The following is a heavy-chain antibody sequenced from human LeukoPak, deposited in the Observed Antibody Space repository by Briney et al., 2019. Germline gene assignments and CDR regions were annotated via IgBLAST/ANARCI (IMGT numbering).Heavy chain of an antibody. V-gene: IGHV3-21*01. Sequence: GGSLRLSCAASGFTFSSYSMNWVRQAPGKGLEWVSSISSSSYIYYADSVKGRFTISRDNAKNSLYLQMNSLRAEDTAVYYCARDRAYYYGSGSPLFDYWGQGTLVTVSS. D-gene: IGHD3-10*01. CDR1: GFTFSSYS. J-gene: IGHJ4*02. CDR3: ARDRAYYYGSGSPLFDY. CDR2: ISSSSYI.